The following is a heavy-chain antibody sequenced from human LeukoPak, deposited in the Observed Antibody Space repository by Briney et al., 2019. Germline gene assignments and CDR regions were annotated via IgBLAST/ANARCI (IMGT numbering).Heavy chain of an antibody. J-gene: IGHJ4*02. Sequence: GGSLRLSCAASGFTFSTYAMSWVRQAPGKGLEWVSGISGSGYSTYYADSVKGRFTISRDNSKNTLYLQMNSLRAEDTAVYYCAKDQMYGSGSYWGQGTLVTVSS. V-gene: IGHV3-23*01. D-gene: IGHD1-26*01. CDR1: GFTFSTYA. CDR2: ISGSGYST. CDR3: AKDQMYGSGSY.